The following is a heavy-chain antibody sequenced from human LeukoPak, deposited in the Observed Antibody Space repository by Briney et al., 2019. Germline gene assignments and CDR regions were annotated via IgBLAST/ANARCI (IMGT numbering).Heavy chain of an antibody. J-gene: IGHJ4*01. Sequence: GGSLRLSCAASGFTFSSYSMNWVRQAPGKGLEWVSSISSSSSYIYYADSVKGRFTISRDNAKNSLFLQMNGLRPEDTALYYCATDPRLLIYWGHGTLVTVSS. V-gene: IGHV3-21*04. CDR3: ATDPRLLIY. CDR1: GFTFSSYS. CDR2: ISSSSSYI. D-gene: IGHD2-21*01.